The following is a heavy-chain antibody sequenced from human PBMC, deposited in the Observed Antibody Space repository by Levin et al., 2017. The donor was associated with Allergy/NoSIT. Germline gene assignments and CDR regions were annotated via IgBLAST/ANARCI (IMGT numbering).Heavy chain of an antibody. D-gene: IGHD5-12*01. CDR3: ARDATLWATSEDYLDY. Sequence: GGSLRLSCAASGFTFNSHAMTWVRQAPGKGLEWVSTISGYGESTYYAESVKGRFTISRDNPRNTLHLLMTSLRAGDTAIYYCARDATLWATSEDYLDYWGQGTRVSVSS. J-gene: IGHJ4*02. V-gene: IGHV3-23*01. CDR2: ISGYGEST. CDR1: GFTFNSHA.